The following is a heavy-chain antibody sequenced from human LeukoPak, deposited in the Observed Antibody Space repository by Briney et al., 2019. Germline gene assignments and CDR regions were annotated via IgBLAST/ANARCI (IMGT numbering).Heavy chain of an antibody. Sequence: SETLSLTCAVYGGSFSGYYWSWIRQPPGKGLEWIGEINHSGSTNYNPSLKSRVTISVDTSKNQFSLKLSSVTAADTAVYYCAGRYSSSHTDYWGQGTLVTVSS. J-gene: IGHJ4*02. CDR3: AGRYSSSHTDY. V-gene: IGHV4-34*01. CDR1: GGSFSGYY. CDR2: INHSGST. D-gene: IGHD6-13*01.